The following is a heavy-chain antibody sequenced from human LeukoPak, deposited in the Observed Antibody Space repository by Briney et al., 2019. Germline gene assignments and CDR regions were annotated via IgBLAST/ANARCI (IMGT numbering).Heavy chain of an antibody. Sequence: SETLSLTCTVSGYSISSSNWWSWVRQPPGKGLEWIGEIYHSGSTNYNPSLKSRVTISVDTSKNQFSLKLSSVTAADTAVYYCARDPNGPSWFDPWGQGTLVTVSS. CDR2: IYHSGST. CDR3: ARDPNGPSWFDP. CDR1: GYSISSSNW. D-gene: IGHD1-1*01. V-gene: IGHV4-4*02. J-gene: IGHJ5*02.